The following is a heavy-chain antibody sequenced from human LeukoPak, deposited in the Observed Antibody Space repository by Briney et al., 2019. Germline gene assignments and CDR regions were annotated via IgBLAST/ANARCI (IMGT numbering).Heavy chain of an antibody. J-gene: IGHJ5*02. CDR1: GDSISRGIYY. V-gene: IGHV4-61*02. CDR3: AREGGGYYENWFDP. CDR2: IYLNGNS. Sequence: SQTLSLTCSVSGDSISRGIYYWSWIRQPAGKGLEWIGRIYLNGNSDHNPSLKSRVSLSIDTSKNQFSLKVTSVTAADTGIYYCAREGGGYYENWFDPWGQGTLVTVSS. D-gene: IGHD1-26*01.